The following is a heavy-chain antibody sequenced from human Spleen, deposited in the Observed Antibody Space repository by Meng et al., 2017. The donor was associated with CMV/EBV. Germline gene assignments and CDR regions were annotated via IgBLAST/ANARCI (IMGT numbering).Heavy chain of an antibody. CDR2: MNPNGGGA. CDR3: ARVRVQLDRYFDY. CDR1: GYTFTDYY. V-gene: IGHV1-2*02. J-gene: IGHJ4*02. Sequence: QVQLVQSGAEVKKPGASVKVSCQASGYTFTDYYIHWVRQAPGQRLEWMGFMNPNGGGANYAQKFQGRVTMTRDTSITTAYMELSRLKSNDTAVYYCARVRVQLDRYFDYWEQGPLGTVDS. D-gene: IGHD1-1*01.